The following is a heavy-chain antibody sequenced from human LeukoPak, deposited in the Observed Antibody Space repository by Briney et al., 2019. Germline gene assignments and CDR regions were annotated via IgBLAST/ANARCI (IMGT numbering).Heavy chain of an antibody. V-gene: IGHV3-9*03. CDR3: AKDSRKYCSGGSCHYAFDI. J-gene: IGHJ3*02. Sequence: GGSLRLSCAASGFTFDDYAMHWVRQAPGKGLEWVSGISWNSGSIGYADSVKGRFTISRDNAKNSLYLQMNSLRAEDMALYYCAKDSRKYCSGGSCHYAFDIWGQGTMVTVSS. D-gene: IGHD2-15*01. CDR1: GFTFDDYA. CDR2: ISWNSGSI.